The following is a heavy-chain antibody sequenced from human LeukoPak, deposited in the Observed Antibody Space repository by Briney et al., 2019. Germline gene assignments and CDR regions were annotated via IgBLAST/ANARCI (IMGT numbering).Heavy chain of an antibody. D-gene: IGHD4-11*01. CDR2: ISGSGGST. V-gene: IGHV3-23*01. CDR1: GFTFSSYA. Sequence: PGGSLRLSCAASGFTFSSYAMSWVRQAPGKGLEWVSAISGSGGSTYYADSVKGRFTISRDNSKNTLYLQMNSLRSDDTAVYYCARVDTTVTTSYYYYGMDVWGQGTTVTVSS. J-gene: IGHJ6*02. CDR3: ARVDTTVTTSYYYYGMDV.